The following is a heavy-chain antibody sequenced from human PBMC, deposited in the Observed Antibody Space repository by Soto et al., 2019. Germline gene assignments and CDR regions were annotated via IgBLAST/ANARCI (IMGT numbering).Heavy chain of an antibody. CDR3: ARGDYGGNAYDAFDI. V-gene: IGHV4-34*01. CDR1: GGSFSGYY. D-gene: IGHD4-17*01. Sequence: SETLSLTCAVYGGSFSGYYWSWIRQPPGKGLEWIGEINHSGSTSYNPSLKSRVTISVDTSKNQFSLKLSSVTAADTAVYYCARGDYGGNAYDAFDIWGQGTMVTVSS. CDR2: INHSGST. J-gene: IGHJ3*02.